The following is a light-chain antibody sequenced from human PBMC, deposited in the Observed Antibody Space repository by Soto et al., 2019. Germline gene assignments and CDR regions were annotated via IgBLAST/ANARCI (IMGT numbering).Light chain of an antibody. V-gene: IGKV4-1*01. CDR3: QQYYPTPPFT. J-gene: IGKJ2*01. CDR1: QNILYSSNNKNY. CDR2: WAS. Sequence: DIVMTQYPDSLAVSLGERATINCKSSQNILYSSNNKNYLAWYRQKPGQPPKLLIYWASVREYGVPDRISGSWSQTDFTLTNISLQAEDVAVYYCQQYYPTPPFTLGQGTKLQIK.